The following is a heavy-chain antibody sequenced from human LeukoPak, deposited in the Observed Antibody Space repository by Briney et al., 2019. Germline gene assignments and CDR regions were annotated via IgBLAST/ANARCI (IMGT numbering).Heavy chain of an antibody. CDR2: ISSSGSTI. J-gene: IGHJ4*02. CDR1: GFTFSDYY. V-gene: IGHV3-11*01. CDR3: ARDAAMTTVTTDY. Sequence: PGGALRLSSAASGFTFSDYYMSWIRQAPGKGLEWVSYISSSGSTIYYADSVKGRFTISRDNAKNSLYLQMNSLRAEDTAVYYCARDAAMTTVTTDYWGQGTLVTVSS. D-gene: IGHD4-17*01.